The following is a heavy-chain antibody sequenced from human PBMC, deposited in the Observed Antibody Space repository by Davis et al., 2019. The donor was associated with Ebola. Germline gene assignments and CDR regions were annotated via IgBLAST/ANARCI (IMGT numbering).Heavy chain of an antibody. J-gene: IGHJ4*02. CDR3: ARDPPQEYCSSTSCYWGVDY. CDR1: GFTFSSYS. V-gene: IGHV3-21*01. CDR2: ISSSSSYI. Sequence: PGGSLRLSCAASGFTFSSYSMNWVRQAPGKGLEWVSSISSSSSYIYYADSVKGRFTISRDNAKNSLYLQMNSLRAEDTAVYYCARDPPQEYCSSTSCYWGVDYWGQGTLVTVSS. D-gene: IGHD2-2*01.